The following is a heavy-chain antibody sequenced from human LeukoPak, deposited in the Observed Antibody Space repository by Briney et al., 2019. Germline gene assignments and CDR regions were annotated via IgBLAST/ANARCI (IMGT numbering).Heavy chain of an antibody. CDR3: ARDQREYYDSSGP. V-gene: IGHV4-38-2*02. D-gene: IGHD3-22*01. CDR2: IYHSGST. J-gene: IGHJ5*02. Sequence: PSETLSLTCAVSGYSISSGYYWGWIRQPPGKGLEWIGSIYHSGSTYYNPSLKSRVTISVDTSKNQFSLKLSSVTAADTAVYYCARDQREYYDSSGPWGQGTLVTVSS. CDR1: GYSISSGYY.